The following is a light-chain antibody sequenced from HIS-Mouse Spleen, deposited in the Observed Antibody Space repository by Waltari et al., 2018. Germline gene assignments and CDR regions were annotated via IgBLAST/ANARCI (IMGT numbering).Light chain of an antibody. CDR1: SLRSSY. CDR3: NSRDSSGNHFVV. Sequence: SSELTQDPAVSVALGQTVRITCQGDSLRSSYASWYQQKPGQAPVLVIYGKNNRPSGIPDRFSGSSSGNTASLTITGAQAEDEADYYCNSRDSSGNHFVVFGGGTKLTVL. CDR2: GKN. J-gene: IGLJ2*01. V-gene: IGLV3-19*01.